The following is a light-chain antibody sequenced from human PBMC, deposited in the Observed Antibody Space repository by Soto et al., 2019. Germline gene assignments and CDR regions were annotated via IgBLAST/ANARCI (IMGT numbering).Light chain of an antibody. J-gene: IGLJ1*01. CDR1: SSDVGTYNY. CDR3: TSYTKDTALV. Sequence: LTQPASVSGSPGQSITVSCTGTSSDVGTYNYVSWYQHHPGKAPKLIIYEVSNRPSGVSIRLSGSKSGSTASLTLSGLQAEDEADYHCTSYTKDTALVFGTGTKVPVL. V-gene: IGLV2-14*01. CDR2: EVS.